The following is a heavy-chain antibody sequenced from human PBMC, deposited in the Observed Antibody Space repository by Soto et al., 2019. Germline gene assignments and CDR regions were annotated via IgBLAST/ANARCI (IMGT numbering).Heavy chain of an antibody. D-gene: IGHD6-19*01. Sequence: QLQLQESGPGLVKPSETLSLTCTVSGGSINSANYYWGWIRQPPGKGLEWIGNVYYRGTTYYNPSLKGRVTIYVDTSKNQFSLKLSSVTAADSAVFCCVRHQRYSSGWYIDYWGQGTPVTASS. CDR1: GGSINSANYY. CDR3: VRHQRYSSGWYIDY. CDR2: VYYRGTT. V-gene: IGHV4-39*01. J-gene: IGHJ4*02.